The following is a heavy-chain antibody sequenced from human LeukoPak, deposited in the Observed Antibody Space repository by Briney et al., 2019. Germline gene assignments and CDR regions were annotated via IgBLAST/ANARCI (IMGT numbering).Heavy chain of an antibody. CDR1: GFTFSSYA. V-gene: IGHV3-23*01. Sequence: GGSLRLSCAASGFTFSSYAMTWVRQAPGKGLEWVSAISGSGGSTYYAGSVKGRFTISRDNSKNTLYLQMNSLRAEDTAVYYCAKGTKLAVAANNYFDYWGQGTLLTVSS. J-gene: IGHJ4*02. CDR2: ISGSGGST. D-gene: IGHD2-15*01. CDR3: AKGTKLAVAANNYFDY.